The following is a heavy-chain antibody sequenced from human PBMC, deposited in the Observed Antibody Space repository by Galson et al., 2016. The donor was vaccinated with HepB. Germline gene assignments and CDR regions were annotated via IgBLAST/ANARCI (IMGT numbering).Heavy chain of an antibody. V-gene: IGHV2-70*01. J-gene: IGHJ6*02. CDR3: ARMGPADTCHGNYGMDF. Sequence: PALVKPTQTLTLTCTLSGFSLSTSGMCVTWIRQSPGKALEWLAFIDWTDDKCYSPSLETRLTISKDTSKSQVVLTMTNMEAVDTATYFCARMGPADTCHGNYGMDFWGQGTTVTVSS. CDR1: GFSLSTSGMC. CDR2: IDWTDDK. D-gene: IGHD1-26*01.